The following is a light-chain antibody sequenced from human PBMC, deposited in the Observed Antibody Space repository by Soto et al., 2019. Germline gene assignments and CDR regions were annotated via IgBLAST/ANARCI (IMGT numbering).Light chain of an antibody. V-gene: IGLV2-14*01. CDR2: KAS. CDR3: SSYTSGSTLYV. J-gene: IGLJ1*01. CDR1: SSDVGGYNY. Sequence: QSVLTQPASVSGSPGQSITISCSGTSSDVGGYNYVSWYQQLPGRALRLMIYKASNRPSGVSHRFSGSRSGNTASLTISGLQAEDEADYYCSSYTSGSTLYVFGTGTKVTVL.